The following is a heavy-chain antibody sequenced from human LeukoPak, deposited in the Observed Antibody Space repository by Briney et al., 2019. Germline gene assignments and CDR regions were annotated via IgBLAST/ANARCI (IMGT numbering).Heavy chain of an antibody. CDR2: ISGSGSYT. J-gene: IGHJ4*02. CDR1: GFTFSSYS. D-gene: IGHD3-9*01. CDR3: ARDVPTSHDILTGYPGLDH. V-gene: IGHV3-21*06. Sequence: GGSLRLSCAASGFTFSSYSMNWVRQAPGRGLEWVSSISGSGSYTFHADSVKGRFTISRDNAKNYLYLQMDSLTVEDTAVYFCARDVPTSHDILTGYPGLDHWGQGTLVTVAS.